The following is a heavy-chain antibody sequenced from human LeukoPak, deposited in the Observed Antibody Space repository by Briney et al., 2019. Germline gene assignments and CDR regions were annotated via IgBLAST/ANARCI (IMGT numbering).Heavy chain of an antibody. V-gene: IGHV5-51*01. J-gene: IGHJ5*02. CDR2: IYPGDSDT. CDR3: ARTYSSAYPSWFDP. CDR1: GYSFTSYW. Sequence: GESLKISCKGSGYSFTSYWIGWVRQMPGKGVEWRGIIYPGDSDTRYSPSFQGQVTISADKSISTAYLQWSSLKASDTAIYYCARTYSSAYPSWFDPWGQGTLVTVSS. D-gene: IGHD6-19*01.